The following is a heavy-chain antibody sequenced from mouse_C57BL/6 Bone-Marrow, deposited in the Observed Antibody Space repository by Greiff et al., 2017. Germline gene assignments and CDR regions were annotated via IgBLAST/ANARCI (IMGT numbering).Heavy chain of an antibody. V-gene: IGHV5-4*03. CDR2: ISDGGSYT. Sequence: EVNVVDSGGGLVKPGGSLKLSCAASGFTFSSYAMSWVRQTPEKRLEWVATISDGGSYTYYPDNVKGRFTISRDNAKNNLYLQMSHLKSEDTAMYYCARVNDAMDYWGQGTSVTVSS. CDR1: GFTFSSYA. CDR3: ARVNDAMDY. J-gene: IGHJ4*01.